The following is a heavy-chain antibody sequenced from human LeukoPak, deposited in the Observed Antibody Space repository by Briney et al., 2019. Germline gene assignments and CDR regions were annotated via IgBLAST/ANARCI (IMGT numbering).Heavy chain of an antibody. CDR2: IRCGGGNT. V-gene: IGHV3-23*01. CDR1: GFTFSNYA. CDR3: ARAMSATSGYLELEY. D-gene: IGHD3-22*01. Sequence: GGSLRLSCAASGFTFSNYAMRWVRLSPGKGLEWVSAIRCGGGNTYSADSVKGRCTISRDNSLQTLFLHMNSLRAEDTAVYYCARAMSATSGYLELEYWGQGALVTVST. J-gene: IGHJ4*02.